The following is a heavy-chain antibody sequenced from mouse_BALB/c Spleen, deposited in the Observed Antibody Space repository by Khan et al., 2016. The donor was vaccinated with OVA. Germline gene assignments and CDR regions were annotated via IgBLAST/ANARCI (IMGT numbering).Heavy chain of an antibody. CDR2: ITYSGNT. J-gene: IGHJ3*01. D-gene: IGHD2-4*01. V-gene: IGHV3-2*02. CDR1: GYSITSEYA. CDR3: TRKDYYDYDPFPY. Sequence: EVQLQESGPGLVKPSQSLSLTCTVTGYSITSEYAWNWIRHFPGNKLEWMGYITYSGNTRYNPSLKSRISITRDTSKNQFFLQLNSVTTEDTATYYGTRKDYYDYDPFPYWGQGTLVTVSA.